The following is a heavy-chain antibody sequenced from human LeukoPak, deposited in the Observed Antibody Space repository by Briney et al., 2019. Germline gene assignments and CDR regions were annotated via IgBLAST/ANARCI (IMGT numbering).Heavy chain of an antibody. CDR3: ARLTRLSTSPDRYYLDY. J-gene: IGHJ4*02. Sequence: SETLSLTCTVSGDSISSYYWSWIRQPPGKGLEWIGYIYTSGGTNYIPSLKGRVTISIDASKNQFSLKLSSVTAADSAVYYCARLTRLSTSPDRYYLDYWGQGTLVTVSS. CDR1: GDSISSYY. V-gene: IGHV4-4*09. CDR2: IYTSGGT. D-gene: IGHD6-6*01.